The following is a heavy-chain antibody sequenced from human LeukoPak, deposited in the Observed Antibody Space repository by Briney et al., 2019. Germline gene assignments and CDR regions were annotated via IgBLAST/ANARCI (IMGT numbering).Heavy chain of an antibody. J-gene: IGHJ6*03. CDR2: ITASSGTI. CDR1: GFSISRSS. Sequence: GGSLRLSCAASGFSISRSSMNWVRQAPGKGLEWVSYITASSGTIYYGDSVKGRFAISRDNAKNSLYLQMNSLRVEDTAVYYCARDLGVPAYDFYHYYMDLWGKGTTVTVSS. D-gene: IGHD2-2*01. CDR3: ARDLGVPAYDFYHYYMDL. V-gene: IGHV3-48*04.